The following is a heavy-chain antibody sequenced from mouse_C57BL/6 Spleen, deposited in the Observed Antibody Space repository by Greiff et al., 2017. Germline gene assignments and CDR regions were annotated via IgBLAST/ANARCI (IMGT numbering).Heavy chain of an antibody. CDR1: GYSITSGYY. V-gene: IGHV3-6*01. Sequence: EVQRVESGPGLVKPSPSLSLTCSVTGYSITSGYYWNWIRQFPGNKLEWMGYISYDGSNNYNPSLKNRISITRDTSKNQFFLKLNSVTTEDTATYYCATPGDYYAMDYWGQGTSVTVSS. CDR3: ATPGDYYAMDY. CDR2: ISYDGSN. J-gene: IGHJ4*01.